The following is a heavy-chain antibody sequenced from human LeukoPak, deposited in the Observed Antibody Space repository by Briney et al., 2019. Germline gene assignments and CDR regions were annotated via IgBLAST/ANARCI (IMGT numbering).Heavy chain of an antibody. V-gene: IGHV1-24*01. CDR1: GYTLTELS. D-gene: IGHD3-22*01. J-gene: IGHJ5*02. Sequence: ASVKVSFKVSGYTLTELSMHWVRQAPGKGLEWMGGFDPEDGETIYAQKFQGRVTMTEDTSTDTAYMELSSLRSEDTAVYYCATNTYYYDSSGSWFDPWGQGTLVTVSS. CDR3: ATNTYYYDSSGSWFDP. CDR2: FDPEDGET.